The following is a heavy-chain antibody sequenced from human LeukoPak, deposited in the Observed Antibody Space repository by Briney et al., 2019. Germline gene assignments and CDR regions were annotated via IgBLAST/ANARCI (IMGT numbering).Heavy chain of an antibody. D-gene: IGHD3-10*01. Sequence: GGSLRLSCAASGFTFSSYSMNWGRQAPGGGVEGVSYIISSRGTIYYADSVKGRFTISSEHAKNSMYLQMNSLRDADTAVYYCARIARGVQTDYWGQGTLVTVSS. CDR1: GFTFSSYS. J-gene: IGHJ4*02. CDR3: ARIARGVQTDY. CDR2: IISSRGTI. V-gene: IGHV3-48*02.